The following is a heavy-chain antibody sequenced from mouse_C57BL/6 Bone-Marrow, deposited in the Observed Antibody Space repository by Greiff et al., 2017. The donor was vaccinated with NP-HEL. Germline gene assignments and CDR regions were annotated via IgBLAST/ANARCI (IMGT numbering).Heavy chain of an antibody. Sequence: VHLVESGAELVKPGASVKISCKASGYAFSSYWMNWVKQRPGKGLEWIGQIYPGDGDTNYNGKFKGKATLTADKSSSTAYMQLSSLTSEDSAVYFCARERAAQATRYAMDYWGQGTSVTVSS. J-gene: IGHJ4*01. V-gene: IGHV1-80*01. CDR3: ARERAAQATRYAMDY. CDR1: GYAFSSYW. D-gene: IGHD3-2*02. CDR2: IYPGDGDT.